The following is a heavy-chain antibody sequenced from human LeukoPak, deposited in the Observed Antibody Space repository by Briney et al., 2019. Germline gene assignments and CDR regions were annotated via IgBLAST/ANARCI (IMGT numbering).Heavy chain of an antibody. V-gene: IGHV3-33*08. CDR3: ARDMGSSGWVFFDS. Sequence: GGSLRLSCAASGFSFSNYAVHWVRQAPGKGLEWVAVIWYDGSNKYYADSVKGRFTISRDNAKNTLYLEMNSLRAEDTAVYYCARDMGSSGWVFFDSWGQGTLVTVSS. CDR1: GFSFSNYA. D-gene: IGHD6-19*01. CDR2: IWYDGSNK. J-gene: IGHJ4*02.